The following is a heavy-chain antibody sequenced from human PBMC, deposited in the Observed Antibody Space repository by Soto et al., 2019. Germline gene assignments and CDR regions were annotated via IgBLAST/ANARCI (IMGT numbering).Heavy chain of an antibody. CDR2: ISSSSYT. J-gene: IGHJ4*02. D-gene: IGHD2-15*01. Sequence: PGESLRLSCAASGFTFSDYYMSWIRQAPGKGLEWVSYISSSSYTNYADSVKGRFTISRDNAKNSLYLQMNSLRAEDTAVYYCGRILGYCSGGSCLPDYWGQGTLVTVSS. CDR1: GFTFSDYY. CDR3: GRILGYCSGGSCLPDY. V-gene: IGHV3-11*06.